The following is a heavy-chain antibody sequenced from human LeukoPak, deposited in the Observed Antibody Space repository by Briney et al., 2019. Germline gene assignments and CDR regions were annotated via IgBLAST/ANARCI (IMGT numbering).Heavy chain of an antibody. CDR3: ARDSSAMGLYWFDP. CDR2: IYHSGST. CDR1: GGSISSSNW. V-gene: IGHV4-4*02. Sequence: SETLSLTCAVSGGSISSSNWWSWVRQPPGKGLEWIGEIYHSGSTNYNPSLKSRVTISVDTSKNQFSLKLSSVTAADTAVYYCARDSSAMGLYWFDPWGQGTLVTVSS. D-gene: IGHD2-2*01. J-gene: IGHJ5*02.